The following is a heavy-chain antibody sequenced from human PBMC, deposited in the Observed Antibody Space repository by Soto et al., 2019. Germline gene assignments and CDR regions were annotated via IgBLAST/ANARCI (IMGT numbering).Heavy chain of an antibody. CDR2: IKSKTNSGTT. CDR1: GFIFSNAW. J-gene: IGHJ4*02. CDR3: TTNWVF. V-gene: IGHV3-15*07. Sequence: EVQLVESGGDLVKPGGSLRLSCAASGFIFSNAWMNWVRQAPGKGLEWVGRIKSKTNSGTTDYAAPVKGRFTLSRDDSKNALYLQMNSLKSEVTAVYYCTTNWVFWGQGTLVTVSS. D-gene: IGHD1-1*01.